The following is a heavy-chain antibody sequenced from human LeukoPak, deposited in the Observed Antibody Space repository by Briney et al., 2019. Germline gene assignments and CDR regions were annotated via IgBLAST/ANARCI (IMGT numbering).Heavy chain of an antibody. D-gene: IGHD2-2*01. CDR2: IYSGGST. Sequence: PGGSLRLSCAASGFTVSSNYTSWVRQAPGKGLEWVSVIYSGGSTYYADSVKGRFTISRDNSKNTLYLQMNSLRAEDTAVYYCARGYCSSTSCYGMDVWGQGTTVTVSS. V-gene: IGHV3-66*01. CDR1: GFTVSSNY. CDR3: ARGYCSSTSCYGMDV. J-gene: IGHJ6*02.